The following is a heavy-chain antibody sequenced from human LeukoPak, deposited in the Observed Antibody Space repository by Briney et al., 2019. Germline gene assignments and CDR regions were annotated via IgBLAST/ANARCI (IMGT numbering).Heavy chain of an antibody. CDR1: GFTFNSYG. V-gene: IGHV3-30*02. J-gene: IGHJ4*02. CDR2: IRHDGSNK. Sequence: GGSLRLSCAASGFTFNSYGMNWVRQAPGKGLEWVAFIRHDGSNKYYADSVKGRFTISRDNPKNTLYLQMNSLRAEDTSVYYCAKESQLSYSGTFYIDYWGQGTLVTVSS. D-gene: IGHD1-26*01. CDR3: AKESQLSYSGTFYIDY.